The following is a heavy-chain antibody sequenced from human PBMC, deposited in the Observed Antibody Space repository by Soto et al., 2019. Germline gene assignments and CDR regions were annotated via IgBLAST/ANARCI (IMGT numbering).Heavy chain of an antibody. Sequence: SVKVSCKASGGTFSSYAISWVRQAPGQGLEWMGGIIPIFGTANYAQKFQGRVTLTGNTSITTAYMELSSLRSEDTAVYYCVRGRVMITFGVVIVIDYWGQGSPVTVSS. V-gene: IGHV1-69*06. CDR3: VRGRVMITFGVVIVIDY. CDR2: IIPIFGTA. J-gene: IGHJ4*02. CDR1: GGTFSSYA. D-gene: IGHD3-16*02.